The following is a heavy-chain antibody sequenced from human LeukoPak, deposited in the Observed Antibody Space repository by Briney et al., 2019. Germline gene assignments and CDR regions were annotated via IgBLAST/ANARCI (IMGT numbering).Heavy chain of an antibody. Sequence: PSETLSLTCTVSGGSISSSSYYWGWIRQPPGKGLEWIGSIYYSGNTYYNPSLKSRVTISVDTSKNQFSLKLNSVTAADTAVYYCARFRVEYSSSSYFDYWGQGTLVTVSS. D-gene: IGHD6-6*01. CDR3: ARFRVEYSSSSYFDY. V-gene: IGHV4-39*01. J-gene: IGHJ4*02. CDR2: IYYSGNT. CDR1: GGSISSSSYY.